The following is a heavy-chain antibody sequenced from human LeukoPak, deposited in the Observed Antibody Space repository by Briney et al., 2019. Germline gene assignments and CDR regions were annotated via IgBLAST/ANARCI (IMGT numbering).Heavy chain of an antibody. CDR2: INPNSGGT. J-gene: IGHJ3*02. V-gene: IGHV1-2*02. CDR1: GYTFTGYY. CDR3: ARMATIDIVVVVAAKVGAFDI. D-gene: IGHD2-15*01. Sequence: EASVKVSCKASGYTFTGYYMHWVRQVPGQGLEWMGWINPNSGGTNYAQKFQGRVTMTRDTSISTAYMELSRLRSDDTAVYYCARMATIDIVVVVAAKVGAFDIWGQGTMVTVSS.